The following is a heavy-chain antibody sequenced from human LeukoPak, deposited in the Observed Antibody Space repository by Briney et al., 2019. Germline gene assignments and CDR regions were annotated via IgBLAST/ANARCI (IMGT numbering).Heavy chain of an antibody. V-gene: IGHV4-34*01. J-gene: IGHJ4*02. Sequence: SETLSLTCAVYGGSFSGYYWSWIRQPPGKGLEWIGEINRSGSTNYNPSLKSRVTISVDTSKNQFSLKLSSVTAADTAVYYCARTRPYYYGSGSRTYFDYWGQGTLVTVSS. CDR2: INRSGST. CDR3: ARTRPYYYGSGSRTYFDY. D-gene: IGHD3-10*01. CDR1: GGSFSGYY.